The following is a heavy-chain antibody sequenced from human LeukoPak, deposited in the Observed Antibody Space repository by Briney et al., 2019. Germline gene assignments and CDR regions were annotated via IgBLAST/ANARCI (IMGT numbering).Heavy chain of an antibody. CDR1: GFTFSSYA. CDR3: AKVRTSIYSSSWYVLDY. CDR2: ISGIGGST. Sequence: PGGSLRLSCAASGFTFSSYAMSWVRQAPGKGLEWVSAISGIGGSTYYADSVKGRFTISRDNSKNTLYLQMNSLRAEDTAVYYCAKVRTSIYSSSWYVLDYWGQGTLVTVSS. V-gene: IGHV3-23*01. D-gene: IGHD6-13*01. J-gene: IGHJ4*02.